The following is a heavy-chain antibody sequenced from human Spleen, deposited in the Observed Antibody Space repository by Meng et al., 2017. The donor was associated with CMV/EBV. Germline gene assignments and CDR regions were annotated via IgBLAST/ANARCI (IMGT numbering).Heavy chain of an antibody. Sequence: GESLKISCAASGFTFSSYNMNWVRQAPGKGLEWVSSISSSRYIFYADSVKGRFTISRGNAKNSLFLQMGSLRAEDTAVYYCARDRIRNDFWSGYLDFWGQGALVTVSS. V-gene: IGHV3-21*01. D-gene: IGHD3-3*01. CDR2: ISSSRYI. CDR1: GFTFSSYN. CDR3: ARDRIRNDFWSGYLDF. J-gene: IGHJ4*02.